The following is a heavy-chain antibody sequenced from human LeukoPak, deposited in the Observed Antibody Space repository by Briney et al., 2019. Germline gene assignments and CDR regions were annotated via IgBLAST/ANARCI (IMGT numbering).Heavy chain of an antibody. CDR3: AKSVSPGGYVGSLYFFDD. CDR1: GLTFSSYA. Sequence: GGSLRLSCAASGLTFSSYAISWVRQAPGKGLEWVSTISGSGGTTYYADSVEGQFIISRDNSKNTVSLQMNSLRAEDTAIYYCAKSVSPGGYVGSLYFFDDWGQGTLVTVSS. V-gene: IGHV3-23*01. CDR2: ISGSGGTT. D-gene: IGHD1-26*01. J-gene: IGHJ4*02.